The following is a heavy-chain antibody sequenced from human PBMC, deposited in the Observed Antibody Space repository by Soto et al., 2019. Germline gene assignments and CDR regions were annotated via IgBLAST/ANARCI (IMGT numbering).Heavy chain of an antibody. CDR2: INPNSGGT. CDR3: AREAYSYGTATEHYYYGMDV. V-gene: IGHV1-2*04. D-gene: IGHD5-18*01. CDR1: GYTFTGYY. Sequence: GASVKVSCKASGYTFTGYYMHWVRQAPGQGLKRMGWINPNSGGTNYAQKFQGWVTMTRDTSISTAYMELSRLRSDDTAVYYCAREAYSYGTATEHYYYGMDVWGQGTTVTVSS. J-gene: IGHJ6*02.